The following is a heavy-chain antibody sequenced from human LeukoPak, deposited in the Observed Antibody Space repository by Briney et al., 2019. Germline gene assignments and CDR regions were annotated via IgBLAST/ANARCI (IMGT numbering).Heavy chain of an antibody. V-gene: IGHV3-53*01. CDR2: IYSGGST. J-gene: IGHJ4*02. D-gene: IGHD3-16*01. Sequence: GGSLRLSCAASGFTVSSNYMSWVRQAPGKGLEWASVIYSGGSTYYADSVKGRFTISRDNSKNTLYLQMNSLRAEDTAVYYCARDSPRVGGGTLDYWGQGTLVTVSS. CDR3: ARDSPRVGGGTLDY. CDR1: GFTVSSNY.